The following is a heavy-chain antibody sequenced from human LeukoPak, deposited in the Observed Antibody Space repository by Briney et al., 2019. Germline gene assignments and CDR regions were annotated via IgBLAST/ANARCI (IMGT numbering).Heavy chain of an antibody. CDR1: GFTFSNYW. V-gene: IGHV3-74*01. CDR3: ARALGGYGHFDY. J-gene: IGHJ4*02. Sequence: PGGSLRLSCAASGFTFSNYWMHWVRQAPGKGLVCVSRINGDGSDTNYVDSVRGRFTISRDNAKNTLSLQMNSLRAEDTAVYYCARALGGYGHFDYWGQGTLVTVSS. D-gene: IGHD5-12*01. CDR2: INGDGSDT.